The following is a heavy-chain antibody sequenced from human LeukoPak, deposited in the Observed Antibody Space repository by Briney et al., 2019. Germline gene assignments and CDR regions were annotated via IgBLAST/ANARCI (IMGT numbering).Heavy chain of an antibody. CDR1: GGSISSGGYY. J-gene: IGHJ4*02. V-gene: IGHV4-31*03. CDR3: ASSYDSSGYYYDSNFDY. D-gene: IGHD3-22*01. CDR2: IYYSGST. Sequence: PSETLSLTCTVSGGSISSGGYYWSWIRQHPGKGLEWIGYIYYSGSTYYNPSLKSRVTISVDTSKNQLSLKLSSVTAADTAVYYCASSYDSSGYYYDSNFDYWGQGTLVTVSS.